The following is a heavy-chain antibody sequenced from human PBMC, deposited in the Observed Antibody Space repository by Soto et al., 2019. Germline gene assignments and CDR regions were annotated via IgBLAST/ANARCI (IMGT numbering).Heavy chain of an antibody. J-gene: IGHJ4*02. CDR1: GFSLTTSGVG. D-gene: IGHD3-3*01. CDR2: IYWDDDK. V-gene: IGHV2-5*02. CDR3: AHRVLRTVFGLVTTTAIYFDF. Sequence: QITLKESGPTVVKPTKTLTLTCTFSGFSLTTSGVGVGWVRQSPGKAPEWLAIIYWDDDKGYSTSLNSKLIITKDTSKNQVVLTMANVDPGDTATYYCAHRVLRTVFGLVTTTAIYFDFWAPGPPVVVSS.